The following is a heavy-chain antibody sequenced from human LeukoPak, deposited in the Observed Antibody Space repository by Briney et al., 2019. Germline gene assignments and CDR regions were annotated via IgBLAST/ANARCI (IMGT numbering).Heavy chain of an antibody. CDR2: IYYSGST. V-gene: IGHV4-31*03. Sequence: SETLSLTCTVSGGSISSGGYYWSWIRQHPGKGLEWIGYIYYSGSTYYNPSLKSRVTISVDTSKNQFSLKLSSVTAADTAVYYCARDSAYDFWSGYLGDAFDIWGQGTMVTVSS. CDR1: GGSISSGGYY. J-gene: IGHJ3*02. D-gene: IGHD3-3*01. CDR3: ARDSAYDFWSGYLGDAFDI.